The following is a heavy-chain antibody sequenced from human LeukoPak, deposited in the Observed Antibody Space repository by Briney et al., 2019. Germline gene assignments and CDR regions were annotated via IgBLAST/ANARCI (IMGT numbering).Heavy chain of an antibody. Sequence: SETLSLTCTVSGGSISSYYWSWIRQPAGKGLEWIGRIYTSGSTNYNPSLKSRVTMSVDTSKNQFSLKLSSVTAADTAVYYCARDQTRGRLTAAADLYNWSDPWGQGTLVTVSS. V-gene: IGHV4-4*07. CDR3: ARDQTRGRLTAAADLYNWSDP. J-gene: IGHJ5*02. CDR1: GGSISSYY. CDR2: IYTSGST. D-gene: IGHD6-13*01.